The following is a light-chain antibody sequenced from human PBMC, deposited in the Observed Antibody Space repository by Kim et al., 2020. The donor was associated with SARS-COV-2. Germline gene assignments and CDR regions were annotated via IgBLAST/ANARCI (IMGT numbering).Light chain of an antibody. J-gene: IGKJ1*01. Sequence: SSGERANLSCRASQSLGNTYLAWYQQKPGQGPRLLIYGASIRVTGIPDRFSGSGSGTDFTLSINRLESEDFEVYYCQHYGRSKWTFGQGTKVDIK. CDR2: GAS. V-gene: IGKV3-20*01. CDR3: QHYGRSKWT. CDR1: QSLGNTY.